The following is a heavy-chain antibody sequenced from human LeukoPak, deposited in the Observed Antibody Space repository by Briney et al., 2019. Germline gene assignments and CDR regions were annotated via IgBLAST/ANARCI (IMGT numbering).Heavy chain of an antibody. V-gene: IGHV5-51*01. CDR2: IYPGDSDT. CDR3: ARVGGNSGNFFDY. J-gene: IGHJ4*02. Sequence: LGEPLKISCKASVYSFTSSWIGWVPQMPGKGLEWMGIIYPGDSDTRYSPSFQGQVTISADKSISTAYLQGSRLKASDTAMYYCARVGGNSGNFFDYWGQGTLVTVSS. D-gene: IGHD4-23*01. CDR1: VYSFTSSW.